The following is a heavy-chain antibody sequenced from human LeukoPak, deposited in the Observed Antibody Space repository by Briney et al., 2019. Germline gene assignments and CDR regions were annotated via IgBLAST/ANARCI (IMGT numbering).Heavy chain of an antibody. CDR1: GFTFSNAW. J-gene: IGHJ5*02. V-gene: IGHV3-15*01. CDR2: IKSKTDGGTT. CDR3: TTGWS. Sequence: GGSLRLSCAASGFTFSNAWMSWVRQAPGKGLEWVCRIKSKTDGGTTDYAAPVKGRFTISRDDSKNTLYLQMNSLKTEDTAVYYCTTGWSWGQGTLVTVSS.